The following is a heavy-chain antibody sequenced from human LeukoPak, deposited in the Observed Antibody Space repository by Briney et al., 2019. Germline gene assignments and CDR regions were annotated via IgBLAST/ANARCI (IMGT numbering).Heavy chain of an antibody. CDR1: GFTFSSYA. D-gene: IGHD1-26*01. J-gene: IGHJ4*02. CDR3: ALSMGGSYGDFDY. CDR2: ISYDGSNK. Sequence: GGSLRLSCAASGFTFSSYAMHWVRQAPGKGLEWVAVISYDGSNKYYADSVKGRFTISRDNSKNTLYLQMNSLRAEDTAVYYCALSMGGSYGDFDYWGQGTLVTVSS. V-gene: IGHV3-30-3*01.